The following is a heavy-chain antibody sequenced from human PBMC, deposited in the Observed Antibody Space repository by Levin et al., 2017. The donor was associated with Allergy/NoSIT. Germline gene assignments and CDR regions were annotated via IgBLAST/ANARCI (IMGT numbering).Heavy chain of an antibody. V-gene: IGHV4-59*01. Sequence: SQTLSLTCTVSGGSISSYYWSWIRQPPGKGLEWIGYIYYSGSTNYNPSLKSRVTISVDTSKNQFSLKLSSVTAADTAVYYCARSRGRVRGVSFDYWGQGTLVTVSS. J-gene: IGHJ4*02. CDR3: ARSRGRVRGVSFDY. CDR1: GGSISSYY. CDR2: IYYSGST. D-gene: IGHD3-10*01.